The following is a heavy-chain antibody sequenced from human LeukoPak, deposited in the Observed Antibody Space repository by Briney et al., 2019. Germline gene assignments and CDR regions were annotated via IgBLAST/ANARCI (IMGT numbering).Heavy chain of an antibody. V-gene: IGHV3-21*01. CDR1: GFTFSSYS. CDR2: ISSSSSYI. CDR3: ARDRQGPFDY. Sequence: GGSLRLSCAASGFTFSSYSMNWVRQAPGKGLEWVSSISSSSSYIYYADSVKGQFTISRDNAKNSLYLQMNSLRAGDTAVYYCARDRQGPFDYWGQGTLVTASS. J-gene: IGHJ4*02.